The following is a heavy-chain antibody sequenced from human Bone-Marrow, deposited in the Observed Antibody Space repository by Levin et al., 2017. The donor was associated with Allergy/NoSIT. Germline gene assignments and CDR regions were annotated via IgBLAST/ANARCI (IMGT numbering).Heavy chain of an antibody. Sequence: PGGSLRLSCLASGFNFGGYAMSWVRQAPGKGLEWVSAIIGDGDVSYYADSVRGRSTISRDNSKNTLYLQMNSLRAEDSAVYFGGKGSDNGVLVGAPGHYYLAVWGKGTTVTVSS. D-gene: IGHD4/OR15-4a*01. V-gene: IGHV3-23*01. CDR3: GKGSDNGVLVGAPGHYYLAV. CDR1: GFNFGGYA. CDR2: IIGDGDVS. J-gene: IGHJ6*03.